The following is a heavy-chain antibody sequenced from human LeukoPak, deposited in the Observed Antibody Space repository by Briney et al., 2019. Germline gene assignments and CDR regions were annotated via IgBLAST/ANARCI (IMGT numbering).Heavy chain of an antibody. CDR3: TRDANHYGGMDV. Sequence: PGGSLRLSCAVSGITVSKYWMHWVRQVPGKGLVWVSRIHSDGSTTDYAGSVKGRFTITRDSAKNTLYLEMNSLRVEDTAVYYCTRDANHYGGMDVWGQGTTVTVSS. V-gene: IGHV3-74*01. J-gene: IGHJ6*02. CDR2: IHSDGSTT. CDR1: GITVSKYW.